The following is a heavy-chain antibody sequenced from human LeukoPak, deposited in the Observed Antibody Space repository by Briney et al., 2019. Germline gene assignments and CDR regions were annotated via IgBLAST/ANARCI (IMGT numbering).Heavy chain of an antibody. CDR1: GGSISSYY. J-gene: IGHJ1*01. D-gene: IGHD6-13*01. CDR2: IYYSGST. CDR3: AREGGSWLVKYFQH. Sequence: SETLSLTCTVSGGSISSYYWSWIRQPPGKGLEWIGYIYYSGSTNYNPSLKSRVTISVDTSKNQFSLKLSSVTAADTAVYYCAREGGSWLVKYFQHWGQGTLVTVSS. V-gene: IGHV4-59*01.